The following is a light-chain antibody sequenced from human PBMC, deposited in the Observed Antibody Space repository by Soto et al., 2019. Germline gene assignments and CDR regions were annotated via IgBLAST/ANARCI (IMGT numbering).Light chain of an antibody. Sequence: ETVMTQSPATLSVSPGERATLSCRASQSIRSTLAWFQQKPGQAPRLLIYDASSRATGIPDRFSGSASGTDFTLTINRLEPEDFAVYYCQLYGISPHFGQGTRLEIK. V-gene: IGKV3-20*01. CDR1: QSIRST. CDR3: QLYGISPH. J-gene: IGKJ5*01. CDR2: DAS.